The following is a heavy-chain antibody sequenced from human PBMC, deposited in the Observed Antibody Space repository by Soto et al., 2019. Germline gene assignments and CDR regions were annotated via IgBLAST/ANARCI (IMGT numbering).Heavy chain of an antibody. CDR1: GGSISSSSYY. V-gene: IGHV4-39*01. D-gene: IGHD2-15*01. J-gene: IGHJ6*02. CDR3: ARLGSGGSSSLLLYYYGMDV. CDR2: IYYSGST. Sequence: PSETLSLTCTVSGGSISSSSYYWGWIRQPPGKGLEWIGSIYYSGSTYYNPSLKSRVTISVDTSKNQFSLKLSSVTAADTAVYYCARLGSGGSSSLLLYYYGMDVWGQGTTVTVSS.